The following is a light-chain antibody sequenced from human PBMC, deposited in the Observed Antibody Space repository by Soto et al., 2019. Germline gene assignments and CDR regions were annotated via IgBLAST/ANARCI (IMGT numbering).Light chain of an antibody. J-gene: IGLJ2*01. V-gene: IGLV2-23*03. CDR1: SSDVGSYNL. CDR3: CSYAGSSTFERV. CDR2: EGS. Sequence: QSVLTQPASVSGSPGQSITISCTGTSSDVGSYNLVSWYQQHPGKATKLMIYEGSKRPSGVSNRFSGSKSGNTASLTISGLQAEDEADYYCCSYAGSSTFERVFGGGTKLTVL.